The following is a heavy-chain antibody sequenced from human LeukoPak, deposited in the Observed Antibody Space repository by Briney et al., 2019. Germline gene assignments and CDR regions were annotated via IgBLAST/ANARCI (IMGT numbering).Heavy chain of an antibody. Sequence: PGGSLRLSCAASGFTFSSYAMSWVRQAPGKGLEWVSGISGSGGSTYYADSVKGRFTISRDNSKNTLYLQMNSLRAEDTAVYYCAFTNYYDSSGYYAPRLDYWGQGTLVTVSS. V-gene: IGHV3-23*01. CDR1: GFTFSSYA. CDR3: AFTNYYDSSGYYAPRLDY. D-gene: IGHD3-22*01. J-gene: IGHJ4*02. CDR2: ISGSGGST.